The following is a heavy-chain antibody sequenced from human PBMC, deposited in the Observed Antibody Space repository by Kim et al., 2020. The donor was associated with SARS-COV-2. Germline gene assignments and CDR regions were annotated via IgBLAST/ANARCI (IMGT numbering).Heavy chain of an antibody. J-gene: IGHJ5*02. CDR3: ARDNSSSLELDP. CDR2: LYNTGTP. V-gene: IGHV4-59*02. D-gene: IGHD2-15*01. Sequence: SETLSHTCTVSGGSVSDYYWSWIRQPPGKGLEWIGFLYNTGTPDYNPSLKSRVSMSLDTSNNQFSLRLKSVTAADTAIYYCARDNSSSLELDPWGQGTLVTVTS. CDR1: GGSVSDYY.